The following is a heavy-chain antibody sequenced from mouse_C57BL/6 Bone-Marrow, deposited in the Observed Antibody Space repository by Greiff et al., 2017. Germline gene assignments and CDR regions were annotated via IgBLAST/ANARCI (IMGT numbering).Heavy chain of an antibody. Sequence: QVQLQQPGTELVKPGASVKLSCKASGYTFTSYWMHWVQQRPGQGLEWIGNINPSNGGTNYNEKFKSKATLTVDKSSSTAYMQLSSLSSEDSAVYCCARTTVVESAWFAYWGQGTLVTVSA. CDR2: INPSNGGT. CDR1: GYTFTSYW. J-gene: IGHJ3*01. CDR3: ARTTVVESAWFAY. V-gene: IGHV1-53*01. D-gene: IGHD1-1*01.